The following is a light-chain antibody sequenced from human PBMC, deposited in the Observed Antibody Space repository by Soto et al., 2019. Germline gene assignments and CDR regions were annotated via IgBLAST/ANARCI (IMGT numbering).Light chain of an antibody. CDR3: QQPPYP. J-gene: IGKJ3*01. CDR2: ATS. CDR1: QTPRTF. V-gene: IGKV1-39*01. Sequence: DIQMTQSPSSLCASVGDRVTITCRASQTPRTFLNWYQQKPGKAPKLLTYATSTLQSGVPSRFSGRDSGADFTLTINNLQPEDFATYYCQQPPYPFGPGTKVDIK.